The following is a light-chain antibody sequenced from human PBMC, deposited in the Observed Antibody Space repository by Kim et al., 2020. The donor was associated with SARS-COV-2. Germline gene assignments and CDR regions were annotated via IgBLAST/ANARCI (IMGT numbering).Light chain of an antibody. CDR2: DVN. CDR1: SSDVGAYKY. CDR3: SSYTRSTTSYV. V-gene: IGLV2-14*03. Sequence: LTQPASVSGSPGQSITISCTGPSSDVGAYKYVSWYQQHPGKAPKLIIYDVNNRPSGVSNRFSGSKSGNTASLTISGLQAEDEADYYCSSYTRSTTSYVFGTGTKVTVL. J-gene: IGLJ1*01.